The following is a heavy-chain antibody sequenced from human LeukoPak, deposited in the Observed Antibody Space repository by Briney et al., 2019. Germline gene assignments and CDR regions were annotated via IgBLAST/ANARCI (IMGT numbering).Heavy chain of an antibody. CDR2: TYYSGTT. Sequence: SETLSLTCAVSGGSISSNDYYWGWIRQPPGKGLEWIASTYYSGTTYYNPSLMSRVTIFVDTSQNQFSLKLSSVTAADTAVYYCARRRSGRNWFDPWGQGTLVTVSS. CDR1: GGSISSNDYY. J-gene: IGHJ5*02. CDR3: ARRRSGRNWFDP. D-gene: IGHD1-1*01. V-gene: IGHV4-39*01.